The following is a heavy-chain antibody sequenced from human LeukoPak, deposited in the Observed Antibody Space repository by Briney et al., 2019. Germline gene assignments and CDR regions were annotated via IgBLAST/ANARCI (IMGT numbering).Heavy chain of an antibody. V-gene: IGHV1-2*04. J-gene: IGHJ4*02. CDR2: INPNNGDT. CDR1: GYTFTGYY. CDR3: ARDRHSGNYYLDY. D-gene: IGHD1-26*01. Sequence: GASVKVSCKASGYTFTGYYIHWVRQAPGQGLEWMGWINPNNGDTNYVQKFQGWVTMTRDTSISTAYMELSRLRSNDTAVYYCARDRHSGNYYLDYWGQGTLVTVSS.